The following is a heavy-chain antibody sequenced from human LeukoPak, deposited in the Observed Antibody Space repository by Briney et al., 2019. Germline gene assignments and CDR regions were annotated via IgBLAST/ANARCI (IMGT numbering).Heavy chain of an antibody. V-gene: IGHV1-2*02. J-gene: IGHJ4*02. CDR3: ARMDTVTTIESFDY. Sequence: EASVKVSCKASGYTFTGYYMHWVRQAPGQGLEWMGWINPNSGGTNYAQKFQGRVTMTRDTSISIAYMELSRLRSDDTAVYYCARMDTVTTIESFDYWGQGTLVTVSS. CDR1: GYTFTGYY. D-gene: IGHD4-17*01. CDR2: INPNSGGT.